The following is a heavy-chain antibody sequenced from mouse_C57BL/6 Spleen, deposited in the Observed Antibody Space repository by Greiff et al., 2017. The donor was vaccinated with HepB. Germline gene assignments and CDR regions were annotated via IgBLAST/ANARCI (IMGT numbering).Heavy chain of an antibody. D-gene: IGHD2-13*01. Sequence: KQSGAELVRPGSSVKLSCKDSYFAFMASAVHWVKQRPGHGLEWIGSFTMYSDATEYSENFKGKATLTANTSSSTAYMELSSLTSEDSAVYYCARGSLRGDYAMDYWGQGTSVTVSS. CDR2: FTMYSDAT. CDR3: ARGSLRGDYAMDY. J-gene: IGHJ4*01. V-gene: IGHV1-49*01. CDR1: YFAFMASA.